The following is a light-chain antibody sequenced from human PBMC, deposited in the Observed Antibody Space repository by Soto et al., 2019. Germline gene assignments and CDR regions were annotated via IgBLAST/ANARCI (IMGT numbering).Light chain of an antibody. V-gene: IGLV2-8*01. CDR2: EVT. CDR3: SSYGGNSNTRACV. J-gene: IGLJ1*01. Sequence: QSVLTQPPSASGSPGQSVTISCTGTSSDVGLYDYVSWYQQHPGKVPKLLIYEVTQRPSGVPDRFSGSKSGNTASLTVSGLQAEDEADYYCSSYGGNSNTRACVFGTGTKVTVL. CDR1: SSDVGLYDY.